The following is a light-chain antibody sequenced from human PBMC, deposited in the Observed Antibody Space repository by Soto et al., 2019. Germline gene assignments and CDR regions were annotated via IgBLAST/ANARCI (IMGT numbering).Light chain of an antibody. CDR1: QTISNW. J-gene: IGKJ3*01. V-gene: IGKV1-5*03. Sequence: DIQMTQSPSTLSASVGDTVTITCRASQTISNWLAWYQQKPGKAPKLLIYQASTLESGVPSRFSGSGSETEFTLTISSVQPDDFATYSCQNYNTYSWFTFGPGTKVDIK. CDR2: QAS. CDR3: QNYNTYSWFT.